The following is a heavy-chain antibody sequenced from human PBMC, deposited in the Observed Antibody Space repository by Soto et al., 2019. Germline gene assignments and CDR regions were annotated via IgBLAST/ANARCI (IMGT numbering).Heavy chain of an antibody. CDR2: ISRSGNST. CDR3: AKDSKILDWLPTSYYYDF. V-gene: IGHV3-23*01. J-gene: IGHJ4*02. Sequence: EVQVLDSGGGLAQPGGSLRLSCAASGFSFSSHAMSWVRQSPGKGLEWVSSISRSGNSTYSADSVRGRFTISRDNSKNTLYLQMNSLRAEDTDVYYCAKDSKILDWLPTSYYYDFWGQGTLFTFSS. CDR1: GFSFSSHA. D-gene: IGHD3-9*01.